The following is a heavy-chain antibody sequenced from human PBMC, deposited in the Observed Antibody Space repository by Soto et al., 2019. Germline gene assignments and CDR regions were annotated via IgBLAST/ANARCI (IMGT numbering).Heavy chain of an antibody. V-gene: IGHV3-7*03. CDR1: GFTFSSYW. Sequence: VQLVESGGGLVQPGGSLRLSCAASGFTFSSYWMSWVRQAPGKGLEWVANIKQDGSEKYYVDSVKGRFTISRDNAKNSLYLQMNSLRAEDTAVYYCARDSTAAYYDFWSGYYTRYFDYWGQGTLVTVSS. CDR2: IKQDGSEK. D-gene: IGHD3-3*01. CDR3: ARDSTAAYYDFWSGYYTRYFDY. J-gene: IGHJ4*02.